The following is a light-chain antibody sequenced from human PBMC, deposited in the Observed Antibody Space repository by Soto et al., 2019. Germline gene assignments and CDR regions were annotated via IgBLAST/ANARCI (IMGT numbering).Light chain of an antibody. CDR3: QQRRDWPLT. Sequence: EIVLTQSPATRSLSPGERATLSCRASQSLGYYLAWFQQKHGQAPRLLIYDTSNRASGIPDRFSGSGSGTDSTLTISSLDPEDFAVYYCQQRRDWPLTFGGGTKVEIK. J-gene: IGKJ4*01. V-gene: IGKV3-11*01. CDR2: DTS. CDR1: QSLGYY.